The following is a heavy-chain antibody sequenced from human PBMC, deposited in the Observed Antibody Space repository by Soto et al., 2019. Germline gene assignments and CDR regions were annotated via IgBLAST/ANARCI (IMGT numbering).Heavy chain of an antibody. J-gene: IGHJ5*02. CDR3: ARDRTASWFDP. Sequence: PSETLSLTCTVSGGSISSSSFHWGWIRQPPGKGLEWIGYIYYTGITSYNPSLKTRVTMSVDTSKNQFSLKLSSVTAADTAVYYCARDRTASWFDPWGQGTLVTVSS. CDR2: IYYTGIT. CDR1: GGSISSSSFH. D-gene: IGHD2-21*02. V-gene: IGHV4-61*01.